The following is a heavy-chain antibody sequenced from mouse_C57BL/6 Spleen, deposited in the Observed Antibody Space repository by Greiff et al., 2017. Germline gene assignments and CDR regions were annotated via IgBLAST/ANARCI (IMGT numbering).Heavy chain of an antibody. J-gene: IGHJ2*01. D-gene: IGHD3-3*01. CDR3: ARGTAGGFDY. CDR1: GYAFSSYW. V-gene: IGHV1-80*01. CDR2: IYPGDGDT. Sequence: QVQLKESGAELVKPGASVKISCKASGYAFSSYWMNWVKQRPGKGLEWIGQIYPGDGDTNYNGKFKGKATLTADKSSSTAYMQLSSLTSEDSAVYFCARGTAGGFDYWGQGTTLTVSS.